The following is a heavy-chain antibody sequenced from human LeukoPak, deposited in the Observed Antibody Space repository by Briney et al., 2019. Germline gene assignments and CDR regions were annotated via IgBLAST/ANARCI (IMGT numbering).Heavy chain of an antibody. CDR3: ATSYDYGEPLVDY. D-gene: IGHD4/OR15-4a*01. J-gene: IGHJ4*02. CDR2: IDPSDSYV. CDR1: GYKLPAYW. Sequence: GESLKIPCKGSGYKLPAYWITWVRQMPGKGLEWMGRIDPSDSYVTYRPSFEGQVTFSVDKSISTAYLQWSSLKASDTAMYYCATSYDYGEPLVDYWGQGTLVIVSS. V-gene: IGHV5-10-1*04.